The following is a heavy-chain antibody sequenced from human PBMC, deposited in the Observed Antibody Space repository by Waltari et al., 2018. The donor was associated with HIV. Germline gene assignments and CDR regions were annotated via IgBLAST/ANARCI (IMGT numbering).Heavy chain of an antibody. D-gene: IGHD3-10*01. V-gene: IGHV3-11*01. CDR1: GFPFSDYY. Sequence: QVQLVESGGGLVKPGGSLRLSCAASGFPFSDYYMRWIRQAPGKGLEWVSYISSSGNTIYYADSVKGRLTISRDNAKNALYLQMNSLRAEDTAVYYCARGRGDGYNPFDYWGQGTLVTVSS. J-gene: IGHJ4*02. CDR3: ARGRGDGYNPFDY. CDR2: ISSSGNTI.